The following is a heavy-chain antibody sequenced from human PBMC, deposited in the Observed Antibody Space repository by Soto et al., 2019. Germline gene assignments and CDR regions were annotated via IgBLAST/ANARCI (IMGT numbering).Heavy chain of an antibody. Sequence: QVQMVQSGPEVKKPGASVKVSCKTSGYTFTSYGISWVRQAPGQGLEWMGWISTNKGNTNYAQKFLGRVTITTDTYTSTAYMVLRSLRSDDSAVYYCATCCPAFDYCGQGTLLPVS. CDR1: GYTFTSYG. V-gene: IGHV1-18*01. CDR3: ATCCPAFDY. CDR2: ISTNKGNT. J-gene: IGHJ4*02.